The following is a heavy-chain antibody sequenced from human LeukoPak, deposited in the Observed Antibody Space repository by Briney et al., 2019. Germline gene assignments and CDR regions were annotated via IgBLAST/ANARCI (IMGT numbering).Heavy chain of an antibody. CDR1: GFTFSSYA. Sequence: GGSLRLSCAASGFTFSSYAMSWVRQAPGKGLEWVSAISGSGGSTYYADSVKGRFTISRDNSKNTLYLQMNSLRAEDTAVYYCAKTVGYCSSTSCSTYYYYYGMDVWGQGTRSPSP. J-gene: IGHJ6*02. V-gene: IGHV3-23*01. CDR2: ISGSGGST. CDR3: AKTVGYCSSTSCSTYYYYYGMDV. D-gene: IGHD2-2*01.